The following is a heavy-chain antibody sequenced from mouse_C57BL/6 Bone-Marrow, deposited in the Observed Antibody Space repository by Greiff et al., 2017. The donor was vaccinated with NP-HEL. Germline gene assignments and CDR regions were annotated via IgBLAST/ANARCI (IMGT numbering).Heavy chain of an antibody. V-gene: IGHV1-66*01. D-gene: IGHD1-1*01. CDR1: GYSFTSYY. J-gene: IGHJ1*03. CDR2: IYPGSGNT. CDR3: ARDTVVARYWYFDV. Sequence: VMLVESGPELVKPGASVKISCKASGYSFTSYYIHWVKQRPGQGLEWIGWIYPGSGNTKYNEKFKGKATLTADTSSSTAYMQLSSLTSEDSAVYYCARDTVVARYWYFDVWGTGTTVTVSS.